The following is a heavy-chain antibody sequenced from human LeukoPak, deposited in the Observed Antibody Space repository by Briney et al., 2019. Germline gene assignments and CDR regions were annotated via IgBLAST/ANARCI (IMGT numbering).Heavy chain of an antibody. CDR2: ISGDGGST. V-gene: IGHV3-43*02. CDR3: AKVNYDFWSGSLDAFDI. D-gene: IGHD3-3*01. Sequence: GGSLRLSCAASGFTFDDYAMHWVRQAPGKGLEWVSLISGDGGSTYYADSVKGRFTISRDNSKNSLYLQMNSLRAEDTAVYYCAKVNYDFWSGSLDAFDIWGQGTMVTVSS. J-gene: IGHJ3*02. CDR1: GFTFDDYA.